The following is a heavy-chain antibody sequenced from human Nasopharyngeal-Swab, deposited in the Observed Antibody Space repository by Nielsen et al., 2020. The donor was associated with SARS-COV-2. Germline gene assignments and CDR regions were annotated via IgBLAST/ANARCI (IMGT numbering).Heavy chain of an antibody. CDR1: GDSISSYY. V-gene: IGHV4-59*13. D-gene: IGHD3-3*01. Sequence: SETLSLTCTVSGDSISSYYWSWIRQPPGKGLEWIGYIYYSGSTNYNPSLKSRVTISVDTSKNQFSLKLSSVTAADTAVYYCASGTRDFWSGYDHYFDYWGQGTLGTVSS. CDR3: ASGTRDFWSGYDHYFDY. CDR2: IYYSGST. J-gene: IGHJ4*02.